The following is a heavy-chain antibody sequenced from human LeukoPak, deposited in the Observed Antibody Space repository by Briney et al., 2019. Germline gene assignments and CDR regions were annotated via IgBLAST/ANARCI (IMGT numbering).Heavy chain of an antibody. D-gene: IGHD3-10*01. CDR3: ERDDLGAGEYDY. V-gene: IGHV1-2*06. CDR1: GYTFTGYY. Sequence: ASVKVSCKASGYTFTGYYMHWVRQAPGQGLEWMGRINPNSGGTNYAQKLQGRVTMTRDTSISTAYMEQSRLRSDDTAVYYCERDDLGAGEYDYWGQGTLVTVSS. CDR2: INPNSGGT. J-gene: IGHJ4*02.